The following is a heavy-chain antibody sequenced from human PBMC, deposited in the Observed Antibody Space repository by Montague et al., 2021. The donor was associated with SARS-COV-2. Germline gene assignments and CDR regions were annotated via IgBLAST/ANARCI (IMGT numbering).Heavy chain of an antibody. Sequence: SETLSLTCAVYGGSFSDYFWTWIRQPPGKGLEWIGEINHRGTSNYNPSLKSRVTISVDTSKNQLSLNLSSVTAADTAVYYCARRGVVVIPAVVEYYYGMDVWGQGTTVTVSS. CDR1: GGSFSDYF. CDR3: ARRGVVVIPAVVEYYYGMDV. D-gene: IGHD2-2*01. CDR2: INHRGTS. J-gene: IGHJ6*02. V-gene: IGHV4-34*01.